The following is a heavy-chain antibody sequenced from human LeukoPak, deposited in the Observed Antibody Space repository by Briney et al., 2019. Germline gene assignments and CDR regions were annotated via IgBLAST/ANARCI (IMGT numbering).Heavy chain of an antibody. D-gene: IGHD1-26*01. Sequence: GSSVKVSCKASGGTFSSYAISWVRQAPGQGLEWMGGIIPIFGTANYAQKFQGRVTITTDESTSTAYMELSSLRSEDTAVYYCARIGGSSTYAEYFQHWGQGTLVTVSS. CDR3: ARIGGSSTYAEYFQH. CDR1: GGTFSSYA. J-gene: IGHJ1*01. V-gene: IGHV1-69*05. CDR2: IIPIFGTA.